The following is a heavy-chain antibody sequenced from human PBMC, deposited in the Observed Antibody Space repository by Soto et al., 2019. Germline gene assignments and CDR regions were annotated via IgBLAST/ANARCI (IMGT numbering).Heavy chain of an antibody. J-gene: IGHJ5*02. Sequence: GASVKVSCKASGGTFSSYAISWVRQAPGQGLEWMGGIIPIFGTANYAQKFQGRVTITADESTSTAYVELSSLRSEDTAVYYCARDRIVGATWFDPWGQGPLVTVSS. CDR1: GGTFSSYA. CDR3: ARDRIVGATWFDP. D-gene: IGHD1-26*01. CDR2: IIPIFGTA. V-gene: IGHV1-69*13.